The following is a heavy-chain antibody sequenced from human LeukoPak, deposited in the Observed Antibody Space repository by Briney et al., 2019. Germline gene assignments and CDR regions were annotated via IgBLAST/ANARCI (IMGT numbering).Heavy chain of an antibody. CDR2: IYSDGRT. Sequence: GGSLRLSCAASGFIVSNNYMFWVRQAPGKGLEWVSAIYSDGRTYYADSVRGRFTISRDNSKNTLYLQMNSLRAEDTAVYYCAKDLMITFGGIPFYYFDYWGQGTLVTVSS. CDR3: AKDLMITFGGIPFYYFDY. J-gene: IGHJ4*02. CDR1: GFIVSNNY. V-gene: IGHV3-66*01. D-gene: IGHD3-16*01.